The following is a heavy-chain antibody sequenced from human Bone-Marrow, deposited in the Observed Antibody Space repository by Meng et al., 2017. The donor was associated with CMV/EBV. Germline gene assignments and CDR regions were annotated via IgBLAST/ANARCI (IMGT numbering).Heavy chain of an antibody. D-gene: IGHD2-15*01. V-gene: IGHV4-34*01. J-gene: IGHJ3*02. CDR1: GGSFSGYY. CDR3: ARDPVGAASGAFDI. Sequence: ESLKISCAVYGGSFSGYYWSWIRQPPGKGLEWIGSVYYTGSSHYNPSLKSRVTILVDTSKNQFSLKLSSLTAADTAMYYCARDPVGAASGAFDIWGQGTMVTVSS. CDR2: VYYTGSS.